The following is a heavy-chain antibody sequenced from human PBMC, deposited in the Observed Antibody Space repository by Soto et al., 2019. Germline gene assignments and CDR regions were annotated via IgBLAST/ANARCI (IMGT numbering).Heavy chain of an antibody. CDR3: AKNSGSYKREIDG. Sequence: EVQLLESGGGLVQPGGSLRLSCAASGFTFSSYAMTWVRQAPGTGLEWVSAISDNGGGTYYADSVKGRFTISRDNSKNTLFVQMNSLTVEDTAIYYCAKNSGSYKREIDGWGQGTTLTVSS. D-gene: IGHD1-26*01. V-gene: IGHV3-23*01. CDR2: ISDNGGGT. J-gene: IGHJ6*02. CDR1: GFTFSSYA.